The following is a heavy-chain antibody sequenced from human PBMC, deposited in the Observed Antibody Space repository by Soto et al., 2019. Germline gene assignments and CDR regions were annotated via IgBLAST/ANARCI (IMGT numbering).Heavy chain of an antibody. V-gene: IGHV4-4*07. Sequence: LSLTCTVSGRSMSGYYWSWIRQPAGERLEWIGRIYTSGTTDFNPSLKGRVTMSVDTSKNQFSLKLTSVTAADTALYYCAREDYYDTGYYVVWGQGTQVTVS. CDR1: GRSMSGYY. CDR2: IYTSGTT. J-gene: IGHJ4*02. D-gene: IGHD3-9*01. CDR3: AREDYYDTGYYVV.